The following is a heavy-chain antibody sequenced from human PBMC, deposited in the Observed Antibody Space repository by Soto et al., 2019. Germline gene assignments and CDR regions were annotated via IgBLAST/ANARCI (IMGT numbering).Heavy chain of an antibody. V-gene: IGHV3-23*01. CDR3: AKDTQQWLTIFDY. CDR2: ISGSGGTT. CDR1: GFTFSNYA. Sequence: EVQLLESGGGLVQPGESLRLSCVASGFTFSNYAMSWVRQAPGKGLEWVSGISGSGGTTYYADSVKGRFTISRDNSKNELFLQMNSVRAGDTAVYYCAKDTQQWLTIFDYWGQGALVTVSS. J-gene: IGHJ4*02. D-gene: IGHD6-19*01.